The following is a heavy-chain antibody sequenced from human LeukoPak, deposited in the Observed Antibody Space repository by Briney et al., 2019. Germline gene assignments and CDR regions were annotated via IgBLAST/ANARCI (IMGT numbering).Heavy chain of an antibody. Sequence: PSETLSLTCAVSGCSISSGYYWGWIRQPPEKGLEWIGSIFHSGITYYKPSLKSRVTISVDTSKNQFSLKLSSVTAADTAVYYCVRRSDKKFVYGSGGEFDYWGQGTLVTVSS. CDR2: IFHSGIT. J-gene: IGHJ4*02. V-gene: IGHV4-38-2*01. D-gene: IGHD3-10*01. CDR1: GCSISSGYY. CDR3: VRRSDKKFVYGSGGEFDY.